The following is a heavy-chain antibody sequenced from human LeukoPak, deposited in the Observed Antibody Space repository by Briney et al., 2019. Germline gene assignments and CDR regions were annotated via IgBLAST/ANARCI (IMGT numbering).Heavy chain of an antibody. D-gene: IGHD2-21*02. CDR2: ISSSSSTT. V-gene: IGHV3-48*01. J-gene: IGHJ4*02. Sequence: PRGSLRLSCAASGFTFGSYSMNWVRQAPGKGLEWVSYISSSSSTTYYADSVKGRFTISRDNSKNTLYLQMNSLRAEDTAVYYCAKEYCGGDCYSVYFDYWGQGTLVTVSS. CDR1: GFTFGSYS. CDR3: AKEYCGGDCYSVYFDY.